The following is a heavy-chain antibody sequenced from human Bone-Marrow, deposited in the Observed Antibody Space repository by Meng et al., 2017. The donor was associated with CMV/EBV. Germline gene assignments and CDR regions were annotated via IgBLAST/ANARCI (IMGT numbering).Heavy chain of an antibody. CDR1: GFTFSSYA. CDR2: ISYDGGNT. D-gene: IGHD2-2*01. V-gene: IGHV3-30-3*01. CDR3: ARGCSTRCFFDY. Sequence: GESLKISCAASGFTFSSYAMHWVRQAPGKGLEWVAVISYDGGNTDYADPVKGRFTISRDNSKNTVYLQMNSLRAEDTALYYCARGCSTRCFFDYWGQGTLVTVSS. J-gene: IGHJ4*02.